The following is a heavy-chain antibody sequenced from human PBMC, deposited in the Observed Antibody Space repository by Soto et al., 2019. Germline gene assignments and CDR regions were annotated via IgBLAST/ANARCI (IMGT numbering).Heavy chain of an antibody. D-gene: IGHD3-10*01. Sequence: EVQLLESGGGLVQPGGSLRLSCAASGFTFSSSAMSWVRQAPGKRLEWVSAISGSGGSPYYADSVKGRFTISRDNYKKTLYLQMNSLRAEDTAVCYCALDYYGSGSYPNDAFDIWGQGTMVTVSS. CDR3: ALDYYGSGSYPNDAFDI. V-gene: IGHV3-23*01. CDR2: ISGSGGSP. J-gene: IGHJ3*02. CDR1: GFTFSSSA.